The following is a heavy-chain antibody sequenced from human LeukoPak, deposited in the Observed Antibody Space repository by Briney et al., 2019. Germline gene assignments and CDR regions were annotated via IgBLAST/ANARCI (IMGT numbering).Heavy chain of an antibody. CDR2: INHSGST. CDR1: GGSFSGYY. J-gene: IGHJ5*02. V-gene: IGHV4-34*01. Sequence: SETLSLTCAVYGGSFSGYYWSWIRQPPGKGLEWIGEINHSGSTNYNPSLKSRVTISVDTSKNQFSLRLSSVTAADTAVYYCARGGLGDFWSGYYFNWFDPWGQGTLVTVSS. CDR3: ARGGLGDFWSGYYFNWFDP. D-gene: IGHD3-3*01.